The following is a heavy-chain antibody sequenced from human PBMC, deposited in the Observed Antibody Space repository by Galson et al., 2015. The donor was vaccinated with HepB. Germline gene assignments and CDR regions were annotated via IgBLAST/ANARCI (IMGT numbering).Heavy chain of an antibody. CDR3: AKDIAAVVGYFDQ. Sequence: SLRLSCAASGFTSDDYAMHWVRQAPGKGLDWVSSISYNSGSRTYADSVKGRFTISRDNAKNSLYLQMHSLKPEDTAFYYCAKDIAAVVGYFDQWGQGTLVTVSS. CDR2: ISYNSGSR. V-gene: IGHV3-9*02. D-gene: IGHD6-19*01. CDR1: GFTSDDYA. J-gene: IGHJ4*02.